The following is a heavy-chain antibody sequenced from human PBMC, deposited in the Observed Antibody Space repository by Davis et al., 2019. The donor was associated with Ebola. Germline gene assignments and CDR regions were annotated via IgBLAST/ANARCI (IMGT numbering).Heavy chain of an antibody. V-gene: IGHV1-2*04. CDR1: GYTFTGYY. CDR2: INPNSGGT. D-gene: IGHD2-15*01. J-gene: IGHJ6*02. CDR3: ARGCSGGSCYSTYYYYGMDV. Sequence: ASVKVSCKASGYTFTGYYMHWVRQAPGQGLEWMGWINPNSGGTNYAQKFQGWVTMTRDTSISTAYMELRRLRSDDTAVYYCARGCSGGSCYSTYYYYGMDVWGQGTTVTVSS.